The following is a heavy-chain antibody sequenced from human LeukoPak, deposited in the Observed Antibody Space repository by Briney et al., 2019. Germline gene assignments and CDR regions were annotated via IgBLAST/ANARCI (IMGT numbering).Heavy chain of an antibody. CDR2: ISGTGFGGSGLRT. CDR3: AKDPRMVRGVIFDY. V-gene: IGHV3-23*01. CDR1: GFTFRLYA. D-gene: IGHD3-10*01. Sequence: GSLRLSCEASGFTFRLYAMTWIRQAPGKGLEWVAAISGTGFGGSGLRTYYADSVQGRFTISRDNFKNTVYLQMDSLRAEDTAVYFCAKDPRMVRGVIFDYWGQGARVTVSS. J-gene: IGHJ4*02.